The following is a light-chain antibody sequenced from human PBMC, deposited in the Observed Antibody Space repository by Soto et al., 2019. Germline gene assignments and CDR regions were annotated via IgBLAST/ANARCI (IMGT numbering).Light chain of an antibody. CDR1: QSVGSD. Sequence: EIVMTQSPATLSVSPGASATLSCRASQSVGSDLAWYQQKPGQDPRIIIYGASSRATDIPARFSGSVSGTDFTLTISRLQTEDFATYYGLQEYNYTYTVGQGTKVEIK. CDR2: GAS. CDR3: LQEYNYTYT. J-gene: IGKJ2*01. V-gene: IGKV3-15*01.